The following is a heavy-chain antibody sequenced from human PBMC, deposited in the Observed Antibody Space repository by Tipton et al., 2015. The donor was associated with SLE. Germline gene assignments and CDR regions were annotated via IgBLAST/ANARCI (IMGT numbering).Heavy chain of an antibody. V-gene: IGHV4-34*12. D-gene: IGHD1-1*01. CDR3: ARVAPTEVFDY. J-gene: IGHJ4*02. CDR2: IIHSGVT. CDR1: GESFNGYF. Sequence: LRLSCAVYGESFNGYFWTWIRQPSGKGLEWIAEIIHSGVTNYNPSLRSRVTISVDMSKNQVSLKLSSVTAADTAVYYCARVAPTEVFDYWGQGTLVTVSS.